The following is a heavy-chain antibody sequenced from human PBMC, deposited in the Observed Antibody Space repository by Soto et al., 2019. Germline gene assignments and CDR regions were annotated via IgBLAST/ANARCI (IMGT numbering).Heavy chain of an antibody. D-gene: IGHD6-6*01. CDR1: GYSFTSYW. CDR3: ARHRIAARLRDAFDI. V-gene: IGHV5-10-1*01. Sequence: GVLKISCKGSGYSFTSYWISWVRQMPGKGLGWMGRIDPSDSYTNYSPSFQGHVTISADKSISTAYLQWSSLKASDTAMYYCARHRIAARLRDAFDIWGQGTXVTVSS. J-gene: IGHJ3*02. CDR2: IDPSDSYT.